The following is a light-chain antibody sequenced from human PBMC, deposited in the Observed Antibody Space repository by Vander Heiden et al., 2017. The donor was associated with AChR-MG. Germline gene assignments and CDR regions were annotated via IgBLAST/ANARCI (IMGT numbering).Light chain of an antibody. CDR2: TND. J-gene: IGLJ2*01. CDR1: SSTIGSEA. Sequence: QSVLTQPPSASGTPGQRVAISCSGSSSTIGSEAVSWFQQLPGTAPKLLIYTNDQRPSGVPDRFSGSKSGTSASLAISGLQSEDEADYYCASWDVSLNGLVFGGGTKLTVL. CDR3: ASWDVSLNGLV. V-gene: IGLV1-44*01.